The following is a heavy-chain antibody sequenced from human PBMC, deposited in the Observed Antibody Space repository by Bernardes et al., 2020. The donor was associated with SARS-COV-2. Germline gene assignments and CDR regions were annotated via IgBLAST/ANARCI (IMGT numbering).Heavy chain of an antibody. CDR3: ARDRYKGFYYYGSGSYSPPLFMDV. V-gene: IGHV3-53*01. D-gene: IGHD3-10*01. Sequence: GGSLRLSCAASGFTVSSTYMSWVHQAPGKGLEWVSVIYSGGSTYYADSVKGRFTISRDNSKNTLYLQMNSLRAEDTAVYYCARDRYKGFYYYGSGSYSPPLFMDVWGQGTTVTVSS. CDR1: GFTVSSTY. CDR2: IYSGGST. J-gene: IGHJ6*02.